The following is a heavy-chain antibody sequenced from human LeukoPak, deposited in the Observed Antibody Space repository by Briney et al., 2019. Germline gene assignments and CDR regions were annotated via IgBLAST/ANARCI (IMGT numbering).Heavy chain of an antibody. J-gene: IGHJ4*02. CDR3: ARALASGRRQQLAYFDY. Sequence: ASVKVSCKASGYTFTSYDINWVRQATGQGLEWMGWMNPNSGNTGYAQKFQGRVTITADKSTSTAYMELSSLRSEDTAVYYCARALASGRRQQLAYFDYWGQGTLVTVSS. CDR2: MNPNSGNT. V-gene: IGHV1-8*03. CDR1: GYTFTSYD. D-gene: IGHD6-13*01.